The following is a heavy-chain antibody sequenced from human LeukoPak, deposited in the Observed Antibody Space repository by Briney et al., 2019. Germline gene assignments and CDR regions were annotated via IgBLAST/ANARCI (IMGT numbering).Heavy chain of an antibody. V-gene: IGHV3-30*04. Sequence: PGTSLRVSCKTSGGTFSSSAINWVRQAPGKGLEWMAFIAEDGSNEKYTDSVQGRFTISRDNSNNTLYLQMNSLRAEDTAVYYCAKVGDYGDYALDYWVQGTLV. J-gene: IGHJ4*02. D-gene: IGHD4-17*01. CDR2: IAEDGSNE. CDR1: GGTFSSSA. CDR3: AKVGDYGDYALDY.